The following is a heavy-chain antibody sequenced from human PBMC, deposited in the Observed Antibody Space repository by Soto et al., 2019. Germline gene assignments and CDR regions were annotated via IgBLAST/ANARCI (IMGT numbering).Heavy chain of an antibody. V-gene: IGHV4-34*01. J-gene: IGHJ3*02. CDR3: ARRLFRYCSSTSCYTHDAFDI. CDR1: GGSFSGYY. CDR2: INHSGST. Sequence: SETLSLTCAVYGGSFSGYYWSWIRQPPGKGLGWIGEINHSGSTNYNPSLKSRVTISVDTSKNQFSLKLSSVTAADTAVYYCARRLFRYCSSTSCYTHDAFDIWGQGTMVTVSS. D-gene: IGHD2-2*02.